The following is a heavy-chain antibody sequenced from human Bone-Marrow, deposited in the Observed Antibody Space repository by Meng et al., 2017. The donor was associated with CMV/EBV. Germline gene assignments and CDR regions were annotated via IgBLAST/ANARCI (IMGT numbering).Heavy chain of an antibody. J-gene: IGHJ4*02. CDR2: IYIDERRAPNT. Sequence: GESLKISCAASGFTLSDYWMHWVRQAPGKGLMWVARIYIDERRAPNTMHADSVKGRFTISSDNAKNTLYLQMNSLRVEDTAVYYCARSTASGTDYWGWGQGTLVIVSS. CDR3: ARSTASGTDYWG. V-gene: IGHV3-74*03. CDR1: GFTLSDYW. D-gene: IGHD7-27*01.